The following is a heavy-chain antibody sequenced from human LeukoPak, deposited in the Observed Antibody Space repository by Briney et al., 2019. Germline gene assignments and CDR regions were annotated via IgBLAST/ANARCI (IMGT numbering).Heavy chain of an antibody. D-gene: IGHD3-10*01. Sequence: SETLSLTCAVYGGSFSGYYWSWIRQPPGKGLEWIGEINHSGSTNYNPSLKSRVTISVDTSKNQFSLKLSSVTAADTAVYYCARAVYYYGSGSYYNFSYYYYYYMDVWGKGTTVTVSS. CDR2: INHSGST. J-gene: IGHJ6*03. CDR1: GGSFSGYY. CDR3: ARAVYYYGSGSYYNFSYYYYYYMDV. V-gene: IGHV4-34*01.